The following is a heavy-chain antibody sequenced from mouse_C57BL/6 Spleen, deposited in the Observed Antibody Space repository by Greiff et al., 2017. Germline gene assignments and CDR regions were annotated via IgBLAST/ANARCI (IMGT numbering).Heavy chain of an antibody. J-gene: IGHJ3*01. CDR1: GFTFSDYY. CDR3: ARDGTTEPGFAY. D-gene: IGHD1-1*01. Sequence: EVKLVESEGGLVQPGSSMKLSCTASGFTFSDYYMAWVRQVPEKGLEWVANINYDGSSTYYLDSLKSRFIISRDNAKNILYLQMSRLKSEDTATYYCARDGTTEPGFAYWGQGTLVTVSA. CDR2: INYDGSST. V-gene: IGHV5-16*01.